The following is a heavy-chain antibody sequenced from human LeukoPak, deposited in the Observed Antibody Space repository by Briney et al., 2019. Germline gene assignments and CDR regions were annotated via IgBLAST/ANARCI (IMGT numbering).Heavy chain of an antibody. V-gene: IGHV4-31*03. CDR1: GGSISSGAYY. CDR3: ARWAFSSSSANWYFDL. J-gene: IGHJ2*01. D-gene: IGHD6-6*01. CDR2: IYYSGST. Sequence: PSQTLSLTCTVSGGSISSGAYYWSWIRQHPGQGLEWIAYIYYSGSTYYTPSLNSRVTISVDTSKNQFSLKLSSVTAADTAVYYCARWAFSSSSANWYFDLWGRGTLVTVSS.